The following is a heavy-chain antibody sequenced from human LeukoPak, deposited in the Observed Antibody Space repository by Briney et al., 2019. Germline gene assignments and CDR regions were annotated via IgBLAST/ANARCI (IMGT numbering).Heavy chain of an antibody. V-gene: IGHV4-39*01. CDR3: ASWQYSSSSAY. Sequence: PSETLSLTCTVSGGSISSSTYYWGWIRQTPGKGLEWIGSIYYSGSTYYNPSLKSRVTISVDKSNNQFSLRLSSVTAADTAVYFCASWQYSSSSAYWGQGTLVTVSS. D-gene: IGHD6-13*01. J-gene: IGHJ4*02. CDR1: GGSISSSTYY. CDR2: IYYSGST.